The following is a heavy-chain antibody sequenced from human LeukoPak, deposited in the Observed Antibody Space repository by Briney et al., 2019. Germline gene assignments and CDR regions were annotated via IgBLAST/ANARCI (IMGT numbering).Heavy chain of an antibody. Sequence: GGSLRLSCAASGFTFSGSAMHWVRQASGKGLEWVGRIRSKANSYATAYAASVKGRFTISRDDSKNTAYLQMNSLKTEDTAVYYCTRSPPSIVGANNWFDPWGQGTLVTVSS. J-gene: IGHJ5*02. V-gene: IGHV3-73*01. CDR3: TRSPPSIVGANNWFDP. CDR1: GFTFSGSA. CDR2: IRSKANSYAT. D-gene: IGHD1-26*01.